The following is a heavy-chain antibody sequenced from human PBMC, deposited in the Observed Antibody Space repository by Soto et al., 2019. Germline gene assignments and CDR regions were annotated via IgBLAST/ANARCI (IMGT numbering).Heavy chain of an antibody. Sequence: SETLSLTCAVYGGSFSGYYWSWIRQPPGKGLEWIGEINHSGSTNYNPSLKSRVTISVDTSKNQFSLKLSSVTAADTAVYYCARQEAAAGAITTFDYWGQGTLVTVSS. CDR3: ARQEAAAGAITTFDY. CDR1: GGSFSGYY. J-gene: IGHJ4*02. V-gene: IGHV4-34*01. CDR2: INHSGST. D-gene: IGHD6-13*01.